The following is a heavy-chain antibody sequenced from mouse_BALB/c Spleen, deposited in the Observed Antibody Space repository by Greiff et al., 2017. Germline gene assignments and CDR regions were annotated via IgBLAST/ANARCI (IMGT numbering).Heavy chain of an antibody. J-gene: IGHJ4*01. D-gene: IGHD2-3*01. CDR3: ARDKDGSMDY. CDR2: ISNLAYSI. CDR1: GFTFSDYG. V-gene: IGHV5-15*02. Sequence: DVKLVESGGGLVQPGGSRKLSCAASGFTFSDYGMAWVRQAPGKGPEWVAFISNLAYSIYYADTVTGRFTISRENAKNTLYLEMSSLRSEDTAMYYCARDKDGSMDYWGQGTSVTVSS.